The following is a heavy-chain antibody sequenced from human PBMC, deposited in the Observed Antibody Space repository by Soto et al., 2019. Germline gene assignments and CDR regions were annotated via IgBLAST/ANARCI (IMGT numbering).Heavy chain of an antibody. CDR2: ISGSGGST. CDR1: GFTFSSYA. J-gene: IGHJ3*02. Sequence: EVQLLESGGGLVQPGGSLRLSCAASGFTFSSYAMSWVRQAPGKGLEWVSAISGSGGSTYYADSVKGRFTISRDNSKNTLYLQMSSLRAEDTAVYYCAKDAGLGYSGYAPSFDAFDIWGQGTMVTVSS. CDR3: AKDAGLGYSGYAPSFDAFDI. D-gene: IGHD5-12*01. V-gene: IGHV3-23*01.